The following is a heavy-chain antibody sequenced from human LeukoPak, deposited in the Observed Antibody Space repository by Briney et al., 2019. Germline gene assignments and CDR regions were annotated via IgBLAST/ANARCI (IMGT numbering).Heavy chain of an antibody. CDR3: ANDQLAIAVAGGGVVVY. D-gene: IGHD6-19*01. CDR1: GFPFSGYA. CDR2: ITTSGGST. J-gene: IGHJ4*02. V-gene: IGHV3-23*01. Sequence: PGGSLRLSCAVSGFPFSGYAMTGVRQAPGKGLEWVSTITTSGGSTYYADSVKGRFTISRDNSENTLYLQMNSLRAEDTALYYCANDQLAIAVAGGGVVVYSGQGTLVTVSS.